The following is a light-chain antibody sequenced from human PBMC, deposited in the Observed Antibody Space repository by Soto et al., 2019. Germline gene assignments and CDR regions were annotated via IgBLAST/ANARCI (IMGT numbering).Light chain of an antibody. CDR1: QSITTY. CDR2: GAF. CDR3: QQRSKWPRT. Sequence: IVLTQSPATLSLSPGERATLSCRASQSITTYLVWFQQQPGQAHRLLIYGAFNRATGIPARFSGSASGTDFTLTISSLETEEFAVYYCQQRSKWPRTFGQGTKLEIK. J-gene: IGKJ2*01. V-gene: IGKV3-11*01.